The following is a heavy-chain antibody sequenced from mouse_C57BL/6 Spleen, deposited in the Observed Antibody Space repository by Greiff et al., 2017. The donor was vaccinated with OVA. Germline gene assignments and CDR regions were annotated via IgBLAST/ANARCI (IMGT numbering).Heavy chain of an antibody. D-gene: IGHD2-3*01. CDR1: GFSFNTYA. CDR3: VRKNYDGYYVWFAY. CDR2: IRSKSNNYAT. J-gene: IGHJ3*01. Sequence: GGGLVQPKGSLKLSCAASGFSFNTYAMNWVRQAPGKGLEWVARIRSKSNNYATYYADSVKDRFTISRDDSESMLYLQMNNLKTEDTAMYYCVRKNYDGYYVWFAYWGQGTLVTVSA. V-gene: IGHV10-1*01.